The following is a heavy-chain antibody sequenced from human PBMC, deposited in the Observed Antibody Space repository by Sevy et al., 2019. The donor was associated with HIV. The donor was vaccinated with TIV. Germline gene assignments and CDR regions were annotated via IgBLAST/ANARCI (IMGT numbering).Heavy chain of an antibody. CDR1: GFTFSSYA. CDR3: ARGDYYGSLYYFDY. Sequence: GGSLRLSCAASGFTFSSYAMSWVRQAPGKGLEWVSAISGSGGSTYYADSVKGRFTISRDNAKNLVFLEMNNLRPEDTAVYFCARGDYYGSLYYFDYWGQGTLVTVSS. V-gene: IGHV3-23*01. CDR2: ISGSGGST. J-gene: IGHJ4*02. D-gene: IGHD3-10*01.